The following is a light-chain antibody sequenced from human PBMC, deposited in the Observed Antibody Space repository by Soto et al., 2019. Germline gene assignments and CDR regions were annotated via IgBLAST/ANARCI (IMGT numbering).Light chain of an antibody. V-gene: IGKV3-11*01. CDR1: QSIHTS. Sequence: VLTQSPATLSLSPGERATLSCRASQSIHTSLAWYQQKSGKPPRLVIYDSTLRANGVPDRFGGSRSGTEFTLPINSLEPEDFAVYYCQQRNVWPPITCGQGTRLEIK. J-gene: IGKJ5*01. CDR3: QQRNVWPPIT. CDR2: DST.